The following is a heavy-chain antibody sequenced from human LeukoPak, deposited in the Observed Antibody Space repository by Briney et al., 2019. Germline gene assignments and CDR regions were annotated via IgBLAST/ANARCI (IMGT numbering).Heavy chain of an antibody. V-gene: IGHV3-30*18. J-gene: IGHJ4*02. Sequence: PGRSLRLSCAASGFTFSSYGMHWVRQAPGKGLEWVAVISYDGSDKNYADSVKGRFTISRDNSNNRVYLQMNSLRAEDTAVYYRAKVPRYCSSTSCLDFDYWGQGTLVTVSS. CDR1: GFTFSSYG. D-gene: IGHD2-2*01. CDR2: ISYDGSDK. CDR3: AKVPRYCSSTSCLDFDY.